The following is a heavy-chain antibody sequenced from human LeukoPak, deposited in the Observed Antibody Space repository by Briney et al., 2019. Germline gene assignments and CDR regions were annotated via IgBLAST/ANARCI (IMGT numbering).Heavy chain of an antibody. D-gene: IGHD6-13*01. Sequence: GSLELSCAASGLNFSNFALSWVRQAPGKGLEWVSCISYSGSTHYTDSVKGRFTISRDNPKNTLYLQMNSLRAEDTAVYYCAKSPGGSGIAYGLDVWGQGTTVTVSS. CDR2: ISYSGST. J-gene: IGHJ6*02. CDR3: AKSPGGSGIAYGLDV. V-gene: IGHV3-23*01. CDR1: GLNFSNFA.